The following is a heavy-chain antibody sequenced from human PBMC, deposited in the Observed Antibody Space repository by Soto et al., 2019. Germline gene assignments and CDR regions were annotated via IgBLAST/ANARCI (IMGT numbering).Heavy chain of an antibody. J-gene: IGHJ1*01. V-gene: IGHV1-69*06. Sequence: QVQLVQSGAEVKKPGSSVKVSRKASGGTFSSYAISWVRQAPGQGLEWMGGIIPIFGTANYAQKFQGRVTITADKSTSTAYMELSSLRSEDTAVYYCASQEGHVGATTRVFQHWGQGTLVTVSS. D-gene: IGHD1-26*01. CDR2: IIPIFGTA. CDR1: GGTFSSYA. CDR3: ASQEGHVGATTRVFQH.